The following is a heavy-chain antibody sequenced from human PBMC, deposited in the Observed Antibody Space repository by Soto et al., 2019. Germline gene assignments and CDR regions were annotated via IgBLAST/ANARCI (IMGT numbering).Heavy chain of an antibody. CDR3: RAIDYDFWSGYYGTYYYGMDV. CDR2: IYYSGST. Sequence: PSETLSLTCTVSCGSISSSSYYWGWIRQPPGKGLEWIGSIYYSGSTYYNPSLKSRVTISVDTSKNQFSLKLSSVTAADTAVYYCRAIDYDFWSGYYGTYYYGMDVWGKGPTVTVSS. D-gene: IGHD3-3*01. V-gene: IGHV4-39*01. J-gene: IGHJ6*04. CDR1: CGSISSSSYY.